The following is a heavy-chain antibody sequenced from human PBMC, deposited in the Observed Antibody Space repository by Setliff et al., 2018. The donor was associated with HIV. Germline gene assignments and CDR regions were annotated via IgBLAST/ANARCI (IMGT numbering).Heavy chain of an antibody. D-gene: IGHD2-15*01. CDR2: IYVTGST. CDR1: GDSIRGSGDY. Sequence: PSETLSLTCSVSGDSIRGSGDYWSWVRQPAGKRPEWIGHIYVTGSTAYKPYLRGRATISLDTSKNQFSLKLSSVTAADTAMYYCARAKGYCNDDGCFSNFDYWGQGTLVTVSS. CDR3: ARAKGYCNDDGCFSNFDY. V-gene: IGHV4-61*09. J-gene: IGHJ4*02.